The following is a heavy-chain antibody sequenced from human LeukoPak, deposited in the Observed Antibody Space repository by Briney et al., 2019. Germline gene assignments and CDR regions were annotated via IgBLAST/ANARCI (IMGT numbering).Heavy chain of an antibody. J-gene: IGHJ5*02. CDR3: ARDGRGSRSSWFDP. CDR1: GYTFTNYG. CDR2: ISTYNGHT. V-gene: IGHV1-18*01. D-gene: IGHD3-10*01. Sequence: ASVKVSCKTSGYTFTNYGLSWVRQAPGQGLEWMGWISTYNGHTNYAQKLQGRVTMTTDTSTSTAYMELKSLRSDDTAVYYCARDGRGSRSSWFDPWGQGTLVIVSS.